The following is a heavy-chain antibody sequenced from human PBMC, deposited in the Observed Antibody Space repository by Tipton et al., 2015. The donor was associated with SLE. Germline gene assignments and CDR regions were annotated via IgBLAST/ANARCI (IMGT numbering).Heavy chain of an antibody. D-gene: IGHD4-17*01. J-gene: IGHJ3*02. CDR1: GGSISSGSYY. CDR2: IYTSGST. V-gene: IGHV4-61*02. Sequence: TLSLTCTVSGGSISSGSYYWSWIRQPAGKGLEWIGRIYTSGSTNYNPSLKSRVTISVDTSKNQFSLKLSSVTAADTAVYYCARRNGEALDAFDIWGQGTMVTVSS. CDR3: ARRNGEALDAFDI.